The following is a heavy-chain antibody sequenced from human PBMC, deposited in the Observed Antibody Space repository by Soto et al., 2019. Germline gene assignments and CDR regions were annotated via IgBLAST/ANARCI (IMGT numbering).Heavy chain of an antibody. CDR2: ISYDGSNN. Sequence: GGSLRLSCAASGFTFSSYGMYWVRQAPGKGLEWVAAISYDGSNNYHADSVRGRFTISRDNSKNTLYLQLNSLRTEDTAVYYCAKDIVKYTYGACDYWGQGVLVTVSS. V-gene: IGHV3-30*18. D-gene: IGHD5-18*01. CDR3: AKDIVKYTYGACDY. CDR1: GFTFSSYG. J-gene: IGHJ4*02.